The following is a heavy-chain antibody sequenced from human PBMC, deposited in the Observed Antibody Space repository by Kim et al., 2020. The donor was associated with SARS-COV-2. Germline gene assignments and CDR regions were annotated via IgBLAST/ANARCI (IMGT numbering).Heavy chain of an antibody. CDR2: IYYSGST. D-gene: IGHD6-13*01. CDR3: AGEDSSNWTSAYYFSMDD. Sequence: SETLSLTCTVSGGSISSSSYYWGWIRQPPGKGLEWIGSIYYSGSTYYNPSLKSRVTISVDTTKNQFSLKLSPVTAADTAVYYCAGEDSSNWTSAYYFSMDDWGRGTTVTVSS. CDR1: GGSISSSSYY. V-gene: IGHV4-39*02. J-gene: IGHJ6*02.